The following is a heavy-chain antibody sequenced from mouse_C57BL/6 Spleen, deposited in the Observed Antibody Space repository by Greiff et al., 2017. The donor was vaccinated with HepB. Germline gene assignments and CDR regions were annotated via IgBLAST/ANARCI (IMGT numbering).Heavy chain of an antibody. V-gene: IGHV5-17*01. CDR1: GFTFSDYG. J-gene: IGHJ4*01. CDR2: ISSGSSTI. D-gene: IGHD3-2*02. Sequence: EVQGVESGGGLVKPGGSLKLTCAASGFTFSDYGMHWVRQAPEKGLEWVAYISSGSSTIYYADTVKGRFTISRDNAKNTLFLQMTSLRSEDTAMYYCARRNSSGYVGAMDYWGQGTSVTVSS. CDR3: ARRNSSGYVGAMDY.